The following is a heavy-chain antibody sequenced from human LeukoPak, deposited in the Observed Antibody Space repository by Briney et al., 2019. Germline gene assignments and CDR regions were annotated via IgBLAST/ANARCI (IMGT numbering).Heavy chain of an antibody. D-gene: IGHD3-22*01. J-gene: IGHJ5*01. CDR3: AKDHNLYYYDSSGYPDS. CDR1: GFTFSSYS. Sequence: PGGSLRLSCAASGFTFSSYSMSWVRQAPGKGLEWVSAISGSGGSTYYADSVKGRFTISRDNSKNTLYLQMNSLRAEDTAVYYCAKDHNLYYYDSSGYPDSWGQGTLVTVSS. V-gene: IGHV3-23*01. CDR2: ISGSGGST.